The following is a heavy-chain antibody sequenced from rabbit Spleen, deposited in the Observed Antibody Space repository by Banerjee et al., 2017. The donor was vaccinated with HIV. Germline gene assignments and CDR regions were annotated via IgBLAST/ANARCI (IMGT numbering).Heavy chain of an antibody. D-gene: IGHD1-1*01. V-gene: IGHV1S45*01. CDR2: IDVVKSGST. Sequence: QEQLEESGGDLVKPGASLTLTCKASGFSFSASYWICWVRQAPGKGLEWIACIDVVKSGSTYYETWAKGRFTISRTSSTTVTLQLTSLTVADTATYFCARDTSSSFSSYGMDLWGPGTLVTVS. CDR3: ARDTSSSFSSYGMDL. CDR1: GFSFSASYW. J-gene: IGHJ6*01.